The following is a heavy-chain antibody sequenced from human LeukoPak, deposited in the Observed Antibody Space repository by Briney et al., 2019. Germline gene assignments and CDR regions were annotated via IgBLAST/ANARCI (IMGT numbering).Heavy chain of an antibody. V-gene: IGHV1-2*02. D-gene: IGHD4-17*01. CDR2: INPNSGGT. CDR1: GYTFTGYY. J-gene: IGHJ3*02. CDR3: ARESFSTVTSATDAFDI. Sequence: GASVKVSCKASGYTFTGYYIHWVRQAPGQGLEWMGWINPNSGGTNSAQKFQGRVTMTRDTSISTAYMELSRLRSDDTAVYYCARESFSTVTSATDAFDIWGQGTMVTVSS.